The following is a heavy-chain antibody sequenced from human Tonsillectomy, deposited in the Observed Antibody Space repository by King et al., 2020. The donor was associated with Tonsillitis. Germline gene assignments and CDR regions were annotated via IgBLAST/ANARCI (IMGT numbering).Heavy chain of an antibody. V-gene: IGHV6-1*01. CDR1: GDSVSSNSAA. CDR3: ARGSNYYDSSGYYFFDY. J-gene: IGHJ4*02. CDR2: TYYRSKWYN. Sequence: VQLPQSGPGLVKPSQTLSLTCALSGDSVSSNSAAWHWIRQSPSRGLEWLGRTYYRSKWYNDYAVSVKNRITINPDTSKNQFSLQLNSVTPEDTAVYYCARGSNYYDSSGYYFFDYWGQGTLVTVSS. D-gene: IGHD3-22*01.